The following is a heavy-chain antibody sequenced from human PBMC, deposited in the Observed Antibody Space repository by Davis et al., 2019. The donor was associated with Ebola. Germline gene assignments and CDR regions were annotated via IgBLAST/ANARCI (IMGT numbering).Heavy chain of an antibody. D-gene: IGHD5-18*01. Sequence: GGSLRLSCATSGFTFSSYWMSWVRQAPGKGLEWVANIKQDGSEKYYVDSVKGRFTISRDNSKNTLYLQMNSLRAEDTAVYYCAKERPLSGYSYRYYFDYWGQGTLVTVSS. V-gene: IGHV3-7*01. J-gene: IGHJ4*02. CDR3: AKERPLSGYSYRYYFDY. CDR1: GFTFSSYW. CDR2: IKQDGSEK.